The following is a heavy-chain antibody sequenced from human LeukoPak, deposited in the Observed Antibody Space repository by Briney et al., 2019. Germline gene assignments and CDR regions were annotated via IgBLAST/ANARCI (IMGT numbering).Heavy chain of an antibody. CDR3: ARDPAPLGY. J-gene: IGHJ4*02. V-gene: IGHV3-48*03. D-gene: IGHD2-2*01. Sequence: GGSLRLSCAASGFTFSSYEMNWVRQAPGKGLEWVSYIGSSGSTIYYADSVKGRFTISRDNAKNSLYLQMNSLRAEDTAVYYCARDPAPLGYWGQGTLVTVPS. CDR1: GFTFSSYE. CDR2: IGSSGSTI.